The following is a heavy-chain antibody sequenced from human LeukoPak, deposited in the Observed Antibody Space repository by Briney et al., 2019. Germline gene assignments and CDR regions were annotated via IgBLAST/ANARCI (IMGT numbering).Heavy chain of an antibody. Sequence: GGSLRLSCAASGFTFSSYAMNWVRQAPGKGLEWVSYISSSGSTIYYADSVKGRFTISRDNAKNSLYLQMNSLRAEDTAVYYCARALISSGWYVAFDIWGQGTMVTVSS. V-gene: IGHV3-48*03. CDR1: GFTFSSYA. J-gene: IGHJ3*02. CDR2: ISSSGSTI. D-gene: IGHD6-19*01. CDR3: ARALISSGWYVAFDI.